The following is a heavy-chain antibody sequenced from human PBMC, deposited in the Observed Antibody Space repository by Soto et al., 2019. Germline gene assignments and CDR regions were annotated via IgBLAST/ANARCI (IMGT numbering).Heavy chain of an antibody. J-gene: IGHJ4*02. CDR2: IYYSGST. CDR3: ARHAFSSSPILVYFDY. CDR1: GGSIRSFY. V-gene: IGHV4-59*01. D-gene: IGHD6-6*01. Sequence: LETLSLTRTVSGGSIRSFYRGWVRQPPGKGLEWIGYIYYSGSTNYNPSLKSRVTISVDTSKNQFSLKLSSVTAADTAVYYCARHAFSSSPILVYFDYWGQGTLVTVSS.